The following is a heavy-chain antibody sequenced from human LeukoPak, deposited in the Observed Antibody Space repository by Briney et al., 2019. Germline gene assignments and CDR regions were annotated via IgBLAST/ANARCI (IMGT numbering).Heavy chain of an antibody. D-gene: IGHD3-9*01. V-gene: IGHV1-46*01. CDR2: INPSGGST. Sequence: ASVKVSCKASGYIFTGYYIHWVRQAPGQGLEWMGIINPSGGSTSYAQKFQGRVTITRDMSTSTVYMELSSLRSEDTAVYYCARGDWVPDYWGQGTLVTVSS. J-gene: IGHJ4*02. CDR3: ARGDWVPDY. CDR1: GYIFTGYY.